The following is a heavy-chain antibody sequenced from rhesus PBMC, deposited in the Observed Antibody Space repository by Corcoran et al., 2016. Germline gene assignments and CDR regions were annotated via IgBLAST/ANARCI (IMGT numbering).Heavy chain of an antibody. J-gene: IGHJ3*01. V-gene: IGHV4-173*01. D-gene: IGHD3-28*01. Sequence: QLQLQESGPGLVKPSETLSLTCAVSGGSISSNYWSWIRQPPGKGLEWIGRISGSGGITDYNPSLTDRVTFSTDTSKNQFSLKLSSVTAADTAVYYCARHYYDSGYYVFGAFDFWGQGLRVTVSS. CDR3: ARHYYDSGYYVFGAFDF. CDR2: ISGSGGIT. CDR1: GGSISSNY.